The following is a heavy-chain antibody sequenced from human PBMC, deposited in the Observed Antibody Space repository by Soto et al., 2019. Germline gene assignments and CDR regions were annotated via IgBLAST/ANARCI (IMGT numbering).Heavy chain of an antibody. CDR2: ISYDGSNK. D-gene: IGHD6-13*01. CDR1: GFTFSSYG. V-gene: IGHV3-30*18. J-gene: IGHJ5*02. CDR3: AKDLKIAAAGTDWFDP. Sequence: GGSLRLSCAASGFTFSSYGMHRVRQAPGKGLEWVAVISYDGSNKYYADSVKGRFTISRDNSKNTLYLQMNSLRAEDTAVYYCAKDLKIAAAGTDWFDPWGQGTLVTVSS.